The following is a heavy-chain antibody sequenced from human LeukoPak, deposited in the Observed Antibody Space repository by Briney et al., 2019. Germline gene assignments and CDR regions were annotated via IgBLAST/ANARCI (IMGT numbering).Heavy chain of an antibody. CDR1: GFTFSSYV. Sequence: PGGSLRLSCAASGFTFSSYVMHWVRQAPGKGLEWVAFIRYDGSDKYYVDSVKGRFTISRDNSKNTLYLQMNSLRAEDTALYYCAKSIAVAGFAGGRTFDYWGQGSLVTVSS. J-gene: IGHJ4*02. CDR3: AKSIAVAGFAGGRTFDY. V-gene: IGHV3-30*02. D-gene: IGHD6-19*01. CDR2: IRYDGSDK.